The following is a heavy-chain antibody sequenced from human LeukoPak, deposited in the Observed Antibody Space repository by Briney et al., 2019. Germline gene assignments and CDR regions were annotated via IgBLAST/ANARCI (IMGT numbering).Heavy chain of an antibody. CDR1: GFTFSSYS. CDR2: ISSSSSYI. D-gene: IGHD3-3*01. V-gene: IGHV3-21*01. CDR3: AREFGLQDDFWSGYYRRYYYMDV. Sequence: PGGSLRLSCAASGFTFSSYSMNWVRQAPGKGLEWVSSISSSSSYIYYADSVKGRFTISRDNAKNSLYLQMNSLRAEDTAVYYCAREFGLQDDFWSGYYRRYYYMDVWGKGTTVTVSS. J-gene: IGHJ6*03.